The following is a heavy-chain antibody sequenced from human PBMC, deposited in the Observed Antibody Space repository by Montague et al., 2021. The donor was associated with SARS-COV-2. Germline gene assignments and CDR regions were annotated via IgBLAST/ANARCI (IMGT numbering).Heavy chain of an antibody. CDR3: ASGRMVPYSSSWTTLYYYYGMDV. CDR1: GDSVSSNSAA. J-gene: IGHJ6*02. Sequence: CAISGDSVSSNSAAWNWIRQSPSTGLERLGRTYYRYKWYNDYAVSVKSRITINPDTSKNQFSLQLNSVTPEDTAVYYCASGRMVPYSSSWTTLYYYYGMDVWGQGTTVTVSS. D-gene: IGHD6-13*01. V-gene: IGHV6-1*01. CDR2: TYYRYKWYN.